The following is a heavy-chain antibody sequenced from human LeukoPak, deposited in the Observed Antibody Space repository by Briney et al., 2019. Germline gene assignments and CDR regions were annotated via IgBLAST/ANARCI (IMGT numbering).Heavy chain of an antibody. D-gene: IGHD3-10*01. Sequence: GGSLRLSCAASGFTFSKYIISWVRQAPGKGLFWVSVISGSGGSTYYADSVKGRFAISRDNSKNTLYLQMNNLRAEDTAIYYCAKGLWDYYGSGIMYYTMDVWGQGTTVTVSS. CDR2: ISGSGGST. CDR3: AKGLWDYYGSGIMYYTMDV. CDR1: GFTFSKYI. J-gene: IGHJ6*02. V-gene: IGHV3-23*01.